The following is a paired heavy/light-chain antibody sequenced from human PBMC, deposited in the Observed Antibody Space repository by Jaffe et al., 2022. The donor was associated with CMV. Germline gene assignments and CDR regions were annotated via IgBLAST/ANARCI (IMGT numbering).Light chain of an antibody. Sequence: DIQMTQSPSSLSASVGDRVTITCRASQSISSYLNWYQQKPGKAPKLLIYAASSLQSGVPSRFSGSGSGTDFTLTISSLQPEDFATYYCQQSYSTLRTFGQGTKVEIK. CDR2: AAS. CDR3: QQSYSTLRT. CDR1: QSISSY. J-gene: IGKJ1*01. V-gene: IGKV1-39*01.
Heavy chain of an antibody. Sequence: EVQLVESGGGLVQPGGSLRLSCAASGFTFSSYWMSWVRQAPGKGLEWVANIKQDGSEKYYVDSVKGRFTISRDNAKNSLYLQMNSLRAEDTAVYYCARDNRFRAPHWVQVYGGREYYFDYWGQGTLVTVSS. V-gene: IGHV3-7*01. D-gene: IGHD2-15*01. CDR1: GFTFSSYW. CDR3: ARDNRFRAPHWVQVYGGREYYFDY. CDR2: IKQDGSEK. J-gene: IGHJ4*02.